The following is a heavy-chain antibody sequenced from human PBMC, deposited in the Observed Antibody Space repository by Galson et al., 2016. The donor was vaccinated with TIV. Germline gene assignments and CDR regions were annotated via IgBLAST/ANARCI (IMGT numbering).Heavy chain of an antibody. CDR1: GFIVTDNY. V-gene: IGHV3-66*02. J-gene: IGHJ6*02. CDR2: TKSDGST. D-gene: IGHD3-22*01. Sequence: LRLSCAASGFIVTDNYISWVRQAPGKGLEWVSVTKSDGSTAYADPVKGRFTISRDSSKNILYLQMDSLRAEDTAVYRCARDRYYDASGYYYHYYGMDVWGQGTTVTVSS. CDR3: ARDRYYDASGYYYHYYGMDV.